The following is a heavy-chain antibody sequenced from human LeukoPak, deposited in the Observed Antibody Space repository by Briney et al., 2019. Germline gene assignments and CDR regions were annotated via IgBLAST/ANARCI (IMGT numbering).Heavy chain of an antibody. CDR1: GYTFTAYY. V-gene: IGHV1-2*02. J-gene: IGHJ4*02. CDR2: INPHSGGT. CDR3: VTEVPHDINSYFDY. Sequence: ASVKVSCKASGYTFTAYYMHWVRQAPGQGLEWMGWINPHSGGTTYAQKFQGRVTMTRDTSISTAYMDLSSLRSDDTAVYYCVTEVPHDINSYFDYWGQGTLVTVSS. D-gene: IGHD2-15*01.